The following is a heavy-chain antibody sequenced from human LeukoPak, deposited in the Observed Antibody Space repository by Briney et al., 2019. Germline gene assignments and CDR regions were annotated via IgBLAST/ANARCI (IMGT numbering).Heavy chain of an antibody. Sequence: SETLSLTCAVSGGSINSAYWWSWVRQPPGKGLEWIGEIPHSGSTNYNPSLKSRVTISLDRSTNHFSLSLSFVTAADTAVYYCAGRYNYGPRWGQGTLVTVSS. J-gene: IGHJ4*02. CDR1: GGSINSAYW. CDR2: IPHSGST. CDR3: AGRYNYGPR. D-gene: IGHD5-18*01. V-gene: IGHV4-4*02.